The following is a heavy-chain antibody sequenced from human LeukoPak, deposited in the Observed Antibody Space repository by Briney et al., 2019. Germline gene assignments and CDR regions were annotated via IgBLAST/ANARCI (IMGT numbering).Heavy chain of an antibody. CDR3: GSVRGILSYFDL. V-gene: IGHV1-2*02. Sequence: ASVKVSCKASGYTFSDYYIHWVRQAPGQGPEWMGWINLNTGGTDYAQKFDGRFSMTRDTSINTAFMELSGLTFDDTAVYYCGSVRGILSYFDLWGRGTLVTVSS. CDR1: GYTFSDYY. J-gene: IGHJ2*01. CDR2: INLNTGGT. D-gene: IGHD3-16*01.